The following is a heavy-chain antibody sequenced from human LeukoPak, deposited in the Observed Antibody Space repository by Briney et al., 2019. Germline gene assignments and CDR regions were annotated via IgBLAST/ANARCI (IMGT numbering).Heavy chain of an antibody. CDR2: IYYSGST. Sequence: SETLSLTCTVPGGSISSYYWSWIRQPPGKGLEWIGYIYYSGSTNYSPSLKSRVTISVDTSKNQFSLKLSSVTAADTAVYYCARYGLIRGFEYWGQGTLVTVSS. J-gene: IGHJ4*02. CDR3: ARYGLIRGFEY. D-gene: IGHD3-16*01. V-gene: IGHV4-59*01. CDR1: GGSISSYY.